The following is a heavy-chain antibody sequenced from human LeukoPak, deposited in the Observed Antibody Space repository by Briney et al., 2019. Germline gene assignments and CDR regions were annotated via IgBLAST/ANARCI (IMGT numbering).Heavy chain of an antibody. CDR2: INYSGST. V-gene: IGHV4-59*01. Sequence: SETLPLTCTVSGGSISNYYWSWIRQPPGKGLEWIGYINYSGSTNYNPSLKSRVTISVDTSKNQFSLRLSSVTAADTAVYYCARRLSSWYAFDYWGQGTLVTVSS. CDR1: GGSISNYY. CDR3: ARRLSSWYAFDY. J-gene: IGHJ4*02. D-gene: IGHD6-13*01.